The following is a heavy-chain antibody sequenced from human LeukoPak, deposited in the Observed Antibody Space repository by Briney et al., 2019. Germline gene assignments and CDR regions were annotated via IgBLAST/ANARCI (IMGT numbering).Heavy chain of an antibody. CDR3: ARGDVDTAMPFDY. CDR1: GFTFSSYS. V-gene: IGHV3-48*04. CDR2: ISSSSSTI. J-gene: IGHJ4*02. D-gene: IGHD5-18*01. Sequence: GGSLRLSCAASGFTFSSYSMNWVRQAPGKGLEWVSYISSSSSTIYYADSVKGRFTISRDNAKNSLYLQMNSLRAEDTAVYYCARGDVDTAMPFDYWGQGTLVTVSS.